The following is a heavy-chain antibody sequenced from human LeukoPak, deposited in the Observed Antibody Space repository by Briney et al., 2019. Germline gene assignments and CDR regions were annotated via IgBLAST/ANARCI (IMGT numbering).Heavy chain of an antibody. CDR3: AREGSGYDSRRGGDY. V-gene: IGHV1-46*01. CDR1: GYTFTSYY. Sequence: GASVKVSCKASGYTFTSYYMHWVRQAPGQGLEWMGIINPSGGSTSYAQKLQGRVTMTTDTSTSTAYMELRSLRSDDTAVYYCAREGSGYDSRRGGDYWGQGTLVTVSS. CDR2: INPSGGST. J-gene: IGHJ4*02. D-gene: IGHD5-12*01.